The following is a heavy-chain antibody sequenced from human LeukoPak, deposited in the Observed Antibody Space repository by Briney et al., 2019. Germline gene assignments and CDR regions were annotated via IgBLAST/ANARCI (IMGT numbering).Heavy chain of an antibody. Sequence: GVLRLSCVAFGFNFSSYSMNRVRPAPGKGPEWVSSLSSSGSYMYYADSVKGRFTISRDNAKNSLYLQMNSLRAEDTAVYYCAREGRSYDLLTGQDYWGQGTLVTVSS. V-gene: IGHV3-21*01. CDR2: LSSSGSYM. CDR3: AREGRSYDLLTGQDY. J-gene: IGHJ4*02. D-gene: IGHD3-9*01. CDR1: GFNFSSYS.